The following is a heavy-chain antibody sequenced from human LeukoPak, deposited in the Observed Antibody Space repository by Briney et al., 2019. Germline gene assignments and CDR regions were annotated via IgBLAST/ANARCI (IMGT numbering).Heavy chain of an antibody. CDR3: ATSYYGSGSYYSHAFDI. Sequence: ASVKVSCKVSGYTLTELSMHWVRQAPGKGLEWMGGFDPEDGETIYAQKFQGRVTMTEDTSTDTAYMELSSLRSEDTAVYYCATSYYGSGSYYSHAFDIWGQGTMVTVFS. V-gene: IGHV1-24*01. D-gene: IGHD3-10*01. CDR1: GYTLTELS. J-gene: IGHJ3*02. CDR2: FDPEDGET.